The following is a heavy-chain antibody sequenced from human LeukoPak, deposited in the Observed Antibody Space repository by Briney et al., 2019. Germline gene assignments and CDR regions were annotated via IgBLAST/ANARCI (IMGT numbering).Heavy chain of an antibody. CDR2: IIPIFGTA. CDR3: AKGRILKGEVAGIGDFDL. CDR1: GGTFSSYA. J-gene: IGHJ4*02. Sequence: SVKVSCKASGGTFSSYAISWVRQAPGQGLEWMGGIIPIFGTANYAQKFQGRVTITADKSTTTAYMEMRSLRSEDTAAYYCAKGRILKGEVAGIGDFDLWGQGTLVTVSS. D-gene: IGHD6-19*01. V-gene: IGHV1-69*06.